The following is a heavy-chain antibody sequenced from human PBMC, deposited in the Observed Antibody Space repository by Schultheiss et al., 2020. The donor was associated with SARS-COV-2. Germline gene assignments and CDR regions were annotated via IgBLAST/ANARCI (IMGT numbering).Heavy chain of an antibody. J-gene: IGHJ4*02. Sequence: GESLKISCAASGFTFNNAWMSWVRQAPGKGLEWVGHIESKSDGGTTDYAAPVKGRFTISRDDSKDTLYLQMNSLKSEDTAVYYCATEGGSRSFDYWGQGTLVTVSS. CDR1: GFTFNNAW. D-gene: IGHD1-26*01. CDR3: ATEGGSRSFDY. CDR2: IESKSDGGTT. V-gene: IGHV3-15*04.